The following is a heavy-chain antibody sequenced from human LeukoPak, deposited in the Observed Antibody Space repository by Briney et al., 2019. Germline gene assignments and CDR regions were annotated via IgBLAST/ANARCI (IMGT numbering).Heavy chain of an antibody. CDR2: ISAYNGNT. V-gene: IGHV1-18*01. Sequence: APVKVSCKASGYTFTSYGISWVRQAPGQGLEWMGWISAYNGNTNYAQKLQGRVTMTTDTSTSTAYMELRSLRSDDTAVYYCARDKYCSSTSCYTGFDYWGQGTLVTVSS. D-gene: IGHD2-2*02. J-gene: IGHJ4*02. CDR3: ARDKYCSSTSCYTGFDY. CDR1: GYTFTSYG.